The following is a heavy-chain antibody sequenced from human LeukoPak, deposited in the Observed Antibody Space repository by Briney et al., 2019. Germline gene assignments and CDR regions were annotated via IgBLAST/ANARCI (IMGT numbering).Heavy chain of an antibody. D-gene: IGHD5-24*01. CDR2: IYYSGST. Sequence: KTSETLSLTCTVSGGSISSYYWSWIRQPPGKGLEWIGYIYYSGSTNYNPSLKSRVTISVDTSKNQFSLKLSSVTAADTAVYYCARDHDGSDAFDIWGQGTMVTVSS. J-gene: IGHJ3*02. CDR3: ARDHDGSDAFDI. V-gene: IGHV4-59*01. CDR1: GGSISSYY.